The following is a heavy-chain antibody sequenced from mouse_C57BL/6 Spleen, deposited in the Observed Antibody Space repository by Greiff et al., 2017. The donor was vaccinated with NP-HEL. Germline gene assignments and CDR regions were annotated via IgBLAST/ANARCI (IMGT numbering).Heavy chain of an antibody. CDR1: GYTFTSYW. CDR2: IHPNSGST. D-gene: IGHD6-2*01. Sequence: QVQLQQSGAELVKPGASVKLSCKASGYTFTSYWMHWVKQRPGQGLEWIGMIHPNSGSTNYNEKFKSKATLTVDKSSSTAYMQLSSLTSEDSAVYYCARKALVYYYAMDYWGQGTSVTVSS. J-gene: IGHJ4*01. CDR3: ARKALVYYYAMDY. V-gene: IGHV1-64*01.